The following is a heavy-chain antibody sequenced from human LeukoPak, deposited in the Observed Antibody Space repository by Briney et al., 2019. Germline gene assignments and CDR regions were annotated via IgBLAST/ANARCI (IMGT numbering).Heavy chain of an antibody. D-gene: IGHD1-26*01. V-gene: IGHV3-53*01. CDR1: GFTVSSNY. CDR3: AKEDLVGATQT. Sequence: GGSLRLSCAASGFTVSSNYMSWVRQAPGKGLEWVSVIYSGGSTYYADSVRGRFTISRDNSKDTLYLQMNSLRAEDTAVYYCAKEDLVGATQTWGRGTLVTVSS. J-gene: IGHJ2*01. CDR2: IYSGGST.